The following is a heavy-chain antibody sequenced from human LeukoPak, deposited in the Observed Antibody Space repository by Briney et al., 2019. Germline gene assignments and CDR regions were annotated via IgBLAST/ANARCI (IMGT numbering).Heavy chain of an antibody. V-gene: IGHV4-39*01. CDR1: GDAISSGNYY. CDR2: LYYSGTT. D-gene: IGHD6-13*01. CDR3: ASDRSSWNPGAPY. Sequence: PSETLSLTCSVSGDAISSGNYYWGWIRQPPGKGREWIGNLYYSGTTYYNPSFKSRVTISVDTSKNQFSLKLSSVTAADTAVYYCASDRSSWNPGAPYWGQGTLVTVSS. J-gene: IGHJ4*02.